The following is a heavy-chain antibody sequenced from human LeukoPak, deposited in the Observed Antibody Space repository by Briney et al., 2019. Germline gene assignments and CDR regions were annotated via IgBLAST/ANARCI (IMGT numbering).Heavy chain of an antibody. CDR2: INSDGSIT. CDR3: ARDNYSGSRYFDH. V-gene: IGHV3-74*01. D-gene: IGHD1-26*01. Sequence: GGSLRLSCAASGFTISSYWMHWVRQAPGKGLVWVSRINSDGSITNYADSVKGRFTISRDNAKNTLYLQMNSLRAEDTAIYYCARDNYSGSRYFDHWGQGTLVTVSS. J-gene: IGHJ4*02. CDR1: GFTISSYW.